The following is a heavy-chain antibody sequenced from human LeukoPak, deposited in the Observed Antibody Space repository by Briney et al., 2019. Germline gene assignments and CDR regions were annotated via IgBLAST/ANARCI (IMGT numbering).Heavy chain of an antibody. V-gene: IGHV4-34*01. D-gene: IGHD5-12*01. J-gene: IGHJ4*02. CDR3: AREVRGYSGYALLKRLAYFDY. CDR1: GGSFSGDY. Sequence: PSDTLSLTGAGYGGSFSGDYWSWIRQPPGNGLDGIGEIKHIGSTNYNPSLKTRVSISVATSKTQFSLQLRSVTAADTAVYYCAREVRGYSGYALLKRLAYFDYWGQGTLVTVSS. CDR2: IKHIGST.